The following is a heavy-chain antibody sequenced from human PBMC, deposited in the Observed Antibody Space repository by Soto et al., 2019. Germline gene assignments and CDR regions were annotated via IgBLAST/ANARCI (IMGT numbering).Heavy chain of an antibody. CDR2: ISPIFGTA. D-gene: IGHD3-10*01. Sequence: QVQLVQSGAEVKKPGSSVKVSCKASGGTFSSYAISWVRQAPGQGLEWMGGISPIFGTANYAQKFQGRVTITADESTSTAYMELSSLRSEDTAVYYCARGLYYYGSGSYYTFDYWGQGTLVTVSS. CDR3: ARGLYYYGSGSYYTFDY. V-gene: IGHV1-69*01. CDR1: GGTFSSYA. J-gene: IGHJ4*02.